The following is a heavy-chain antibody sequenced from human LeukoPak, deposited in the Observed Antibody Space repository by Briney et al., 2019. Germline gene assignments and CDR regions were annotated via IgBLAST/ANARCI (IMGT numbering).Heavy chain of an antibody. CDR2: IHTTGST. Sequence: SETLSLTCSVSVGFTTYDYWNWIRQPAGKAPEWIGRIHTTGSTNYNPSLKSRLTMTLDKSKKQFSLKVASMTAADTALYYCARGGGNRHFDSWGQGILVTVSS. CDR3: ARGGGNRHFDS. J-gene: IGHJ4*02. CDR1: VGFTTYDY. D-gene: IGHD2-15*01. V-gene: IGHV4-4*07.